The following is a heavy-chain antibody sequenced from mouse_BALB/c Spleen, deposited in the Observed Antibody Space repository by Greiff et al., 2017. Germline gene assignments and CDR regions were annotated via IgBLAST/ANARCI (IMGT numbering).Heavy chain of an antibody. CDR2: IDPANGNT. Sequence: EVQLQESGAELVKPGASVKLSCTASGFNIKDTYMHWVKQRPEQGLEWIGRIDPANGNTKYDPKFQGKATITADTSSNTAYLQLSSLTSEDTAVYYCAAYGNWAYWGQGTLVTVSA. J-gene: IGHJ3*01. V-gene: IGHV14-3*02. CDR3: AAYGNWAY. CDR1: GFNIKDTY. D-gene: IGHD2-1*01.